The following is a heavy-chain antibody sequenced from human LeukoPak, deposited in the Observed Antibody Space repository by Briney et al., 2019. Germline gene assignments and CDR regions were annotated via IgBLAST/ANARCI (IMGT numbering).Heavy chain of an antibody. CDR1: GFTDSTNY. V-gene: IGHV3-66*01. Sequence: GGSLRLSCGASGFTDSTNYISWLRQPPGKALAWVSVIYRGGTTYYADSVKGRFTISRDNSQNTLYFQMYSLRGEDTAVYYCARDRGGSRSDCWGQGTLVTVSS. CDR3: ARDRGGSRSDC. D-gene: IGHD6-13*01. CDR2: IYRGGTT. J-gene: IGHJ4*02.